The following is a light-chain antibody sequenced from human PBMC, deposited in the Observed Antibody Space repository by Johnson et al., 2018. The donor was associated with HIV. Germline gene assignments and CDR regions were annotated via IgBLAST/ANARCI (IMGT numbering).Light chain of an antibody. J-gene: IGLJ1*01. CDR2: DNN. CDR1: SSNIGNNY. V-gene: IGLV1-51*01. CDR3: GTGDSSLRTGV. Sequence: QSVLTQPPSVSAAPGQKVIISCSGSSSNIGNNYVSWYQQLPGTAPKLLIYDNNKRPSGLPGRFSGSQSGTSATLDITGLQPGDEADYYCGTGDSSLRTGVFGSGTKVTVL.